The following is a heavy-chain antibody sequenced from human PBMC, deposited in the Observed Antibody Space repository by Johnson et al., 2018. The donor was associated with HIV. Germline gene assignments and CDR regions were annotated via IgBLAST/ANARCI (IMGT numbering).Heavy chain of an antibody. J-gene: IGHJ3*02. CDR1: EFAFSSYD. Sequence: VQLVESGGGLVQPGGSLRLPCAASEFAFSSYDMHWVRQAPGKGLEWVSGISWKSGSIGYADSVKGRFTISRDNAKNSLYLQMNSLRAEDTAVYYCARAGANYYYDSSGYGAFDIWGQGTMVTVSS. V-gene: IGHV3-9*01. D-gene: IGHD3-22*01. CDR3: ARAGANYYYDSSGYGAFDI. CDR2: ISWKSGSI.